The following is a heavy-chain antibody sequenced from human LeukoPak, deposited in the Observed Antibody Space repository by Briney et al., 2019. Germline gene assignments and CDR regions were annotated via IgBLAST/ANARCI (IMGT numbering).Heavy chain of an antibody. V-gene: IGHV3-23*01. CDR3: ARDNLFWQWFGELADAFDI. CDR2: ISGSGGST. Sequence: GGSLRLSCAASGFTFSSYAMSWVRQAPGKGLEWVSAISGSGGSTYYADSVKGRFTISRDNAKNSLYLQMNSLRAEDTAVYYCARDNLFWQWFGELADAFDIWGQGTMVTVSS. CDR1: GFTFSSYA. J-gene: IGHJ3*02. D-gene: IGHD3-10*01.